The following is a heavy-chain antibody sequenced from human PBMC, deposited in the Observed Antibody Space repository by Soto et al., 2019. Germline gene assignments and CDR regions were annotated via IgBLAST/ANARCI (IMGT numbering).Heavy chain of an antibody. D-gene: IGHD2-15*01. CDR3: ARLRGGSFLYYFDY. J-gene: IGHJ4*02. CDR1: GGSISSSSYY. V-gene: IGHV4-39*01. CDR2: IYYSGST. Sequence: SETLSLTCTVSGGSISSSSYYWGWIRQPPGKGLEWIGSIYYSGSTYYNPSLKSRVTISVDTSKNQFSLKLSSVTAADTAVYYCARLRGGSFLYYFDYWGQGTLVTVSS.